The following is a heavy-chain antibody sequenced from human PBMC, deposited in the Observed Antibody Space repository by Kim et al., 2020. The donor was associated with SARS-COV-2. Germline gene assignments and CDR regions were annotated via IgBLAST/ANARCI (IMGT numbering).Heavy chain of an antibody. D-gene: IGHD3-9*01. V-gene: IGHV4-39*01. Sequence: SETLSLTCTVSGGSISSSSYYWGWIRQPPGKGLEWIGSIYYSGSTYYNPSLKSRVTISVDTSKNQFSLKLSSVTAADTAVYYCARLLRYFDWLSIPHIPWAFDIWGQGTMVTVSS. CDR3: ARLLRYFDWLSIPHIPWAFDI. CDR1: GGSISSSSYY. CDR2: IYYSGST. J-gene: IGHJ3*02.